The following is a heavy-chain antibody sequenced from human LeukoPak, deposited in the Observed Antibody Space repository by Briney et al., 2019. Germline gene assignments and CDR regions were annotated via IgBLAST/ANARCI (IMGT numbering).Heavy chain of an antibody. CDR3: AGNPTTSLLRGHAVDL. Sequence: SGTLSLTCAVSGGSISSSNWWSWVRQSPGKGLEWIGEIYHGGSTNYNPSLKSRITISVDKSKNQFSLKLSSVTAADTAVYICAGNPTTSLLRGHAVDLWGQGTMVTASS. D-gene: IGHD1-14*01. CDR2: IYHGGST. J-gene: IGHJ3*01. V-gene: IGHV4-4*02. CDR1: GGSISSSNW.